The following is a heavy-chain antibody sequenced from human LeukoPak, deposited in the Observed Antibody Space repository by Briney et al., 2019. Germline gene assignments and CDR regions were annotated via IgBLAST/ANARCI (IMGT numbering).Heavy chain of an antibody. Sequence: PSETLSLTCTVSGGSISSSSYYWGWIRQPPGKGLEWIGSIYYSGSTYYNPSLKSRVTISVDTSKNQFSLKLSSVTAADTAVYYCARQATGYSYGFFDYWGRGTLVTVSS. CDR1: GGSISSSSYY. D-gene: IGHD5-18*01. CDR2: IYYSGST. J-gene: IGHJ4*02. CDR3: ARQATGYSYGFFDY. V-gene: IGHV4-39*01.